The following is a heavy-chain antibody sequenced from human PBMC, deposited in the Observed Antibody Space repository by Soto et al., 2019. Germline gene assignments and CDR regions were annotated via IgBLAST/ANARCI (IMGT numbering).Heavy chain of an antibody. Sequence: PGWSLRLSCAASGFTFSSYAMHWVRQAPGKGLEWVAVISYDGSNKYYADSVKGRFTISRDNSKNTLYLQMNSLRAEDTAVYYCAGPTDLVQIWGQGTMVTVS. D-gene: IGHD1-1*01. V-gene: IGHV3-30-3*01. CDR2: ISYDGSNK. CDR3: AGPTDLVQI. J-gene: IGHJ3*02. CDR1: GFTFSSYA.